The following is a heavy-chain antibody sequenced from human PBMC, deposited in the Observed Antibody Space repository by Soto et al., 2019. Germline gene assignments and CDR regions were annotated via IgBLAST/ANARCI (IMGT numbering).Heavy chain of an antibody. V-gene: IGHV1-3*01. CDR2: INAGNGNT. CDR3: ARHQTPPGGWYKNYYYGMDV. Sequence: ASVKVSCKASGYTFTSYAMHWVRQAPGQRLEWMGWINAGNGNTKYSQKFQGRVTITRDTSASTAYMELSSLRSEDTAVYYCARHQTPPGGWYKNYYYGMDVWGQGTTVTVSS. CDR1: GYTFTSYA. J-gene: IGHJ6*02. D-gene: IGHD6-19*01.